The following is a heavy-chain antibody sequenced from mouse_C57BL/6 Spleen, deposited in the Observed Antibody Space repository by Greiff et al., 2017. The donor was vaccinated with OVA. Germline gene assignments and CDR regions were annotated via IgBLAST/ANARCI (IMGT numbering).Heavy chain of an antibody. CDR3: ARSDYYGSSYGY. V-gene: IGHV1-82*01. CDR1: GYAFSSSW. CDR2: IYPGDGDT. Sequence: QVQLKQSGPELVKPGASVKISCKASGYAFSSSWMNWVKQRPGKGLEWIGRIYPGDGDTNYNGKFKGKATLTAYKSSSTAYMQLSSLTSEDSAVYFCARSDYYGSSYGYWGQGTTLTVSS. D-gene: IGHD1-1*01. J-gene: IGHJ2*01.